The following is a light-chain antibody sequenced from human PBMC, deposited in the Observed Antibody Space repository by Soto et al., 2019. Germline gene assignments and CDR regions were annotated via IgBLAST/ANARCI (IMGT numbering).Light chain of an antibody. CDR2: AAS. V-gene: IGKV1-6*01. Sequence: IQMTQSPSTLSGSVGYRVTITCRASQGIRNDLGWYQQKPGKAPKLLIYAASSLQSGVPSRFSGSGSGTDFTLTISSLQPEDFATYYCQQLRMYPSTFGGGTTGDIK. CDR3: QQLRMYPST. CDR1: QGIRND. J-gene: IGKJ4*01.